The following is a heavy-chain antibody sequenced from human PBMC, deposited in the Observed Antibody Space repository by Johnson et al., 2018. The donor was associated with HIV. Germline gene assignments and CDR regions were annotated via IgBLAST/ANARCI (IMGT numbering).Heavy chain of an antibody. J-gene: IGHJ3*02. CDR2: IYSVGRT. D-gene: IGHD1-26*01. CDR3: VRDIARRGGTAFDI. V-gene: IGHV3-66*01. CDR1: GFTVSNKY. Sequence: VQLVESGGGLVQPGGSLRLSCAASGFTVSNKYMNWVRQAPGKGLEWVSLIYSVGRTSYADSVKGRFTISRDNSNNTLHLQMNSLRPEDTAVYYCVRDIARRGGTAFDIWGQGTLV.